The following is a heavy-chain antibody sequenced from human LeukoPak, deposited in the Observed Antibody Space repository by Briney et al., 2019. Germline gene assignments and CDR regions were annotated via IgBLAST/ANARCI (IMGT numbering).Heavy chain of an antibody. CDR2: INPNTGGT. CDR1: GYTFTDYY. J-gene: IGHJ3*02. CDR3: ARGAYSSSWLLDAFDI. D-gene: IGHD6-13*01. V-gene: IGHV1-2*02. Sequence: ASVKVSCKASGYTFTDYYMHWVRQAPGQGLEWMAWINPNTGGTYYSLKFQGRVTMTRDTSISTAYMELTRLKSDDTAVYYCARGAYSSSWLLDAFDIWGQGTMVTVSS.